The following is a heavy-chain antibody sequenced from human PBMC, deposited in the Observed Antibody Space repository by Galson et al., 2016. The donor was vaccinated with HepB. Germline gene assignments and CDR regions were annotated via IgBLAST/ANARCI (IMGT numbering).Heavy chain of an antibody. V-gene: IGHV4-59*01. J-gene: IGHJ4*02. Sequence: ETLSLTCTLSGGSISSYFWSWIRQTPGKGLEWIGYIYHSGSAYYNPTLKGRVTISVDTSKNQFSLKLRSVTAADPAVYYCARSSAGLQYYYDIRGYSSHPFDYWGQGTLVTVSS. CDR3: ARSSAGLQYYYDIRGYSSHPFDY. D-gene: IGHD3-22*01. CDR2: IYHSGSA. CDR1: GGSISSYF.